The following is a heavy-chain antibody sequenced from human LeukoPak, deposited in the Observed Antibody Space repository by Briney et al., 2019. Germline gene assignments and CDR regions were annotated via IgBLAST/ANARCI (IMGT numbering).Heavy chain of an antibody. Sequence: SVKVSCKASGGTFSSYTISWVRRAPGQGLEWMGRIIPILGIANYAQKFQGRVTITADKSTSTAYMELGSLRSEDTAVYYCARESSTSFKKDAFDIWGQGTMVTVSS. CDR1: GGTFSSYT. CDR2: IIPILGIA. D-gene: IGHD2-2*01. J-gene: IGHJ3*02. CDR3: ARESSTSFKKDAFDI. V-gene: IGHV1-69*04.